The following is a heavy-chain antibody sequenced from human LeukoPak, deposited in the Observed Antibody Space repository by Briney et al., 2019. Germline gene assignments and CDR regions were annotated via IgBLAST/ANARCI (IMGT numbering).Heavy chain of an antibody. Sequence: SETLSLTCAVYGGSFSGYYWSWIRQPPGKGLDWIGYIYYSGSTNYKPSLKSRVTISVDASKNQFSLKPSSVTAADTAVYYCAREGYYDSSGYHYYEYAFDIWGQGTMVTVSS. J-gene: IGHJ3*02. D-gene: IGHD3-22*01. CDR1: GGSFSGYY. CDR3: AREGYYDSSGYHYYEYAFDI. V-gene: IGHV4-4*08. CDR2: IYYSGST.